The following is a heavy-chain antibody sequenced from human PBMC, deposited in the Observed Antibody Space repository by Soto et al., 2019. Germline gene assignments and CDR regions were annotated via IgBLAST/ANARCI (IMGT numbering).Heavy chain of an antibody. CDR1: GFTFSSYA. J-gene: IGHJ6*02. Sequence: QVQLVESGGGVVQPGRSLRLSCAASGFTFSSYAMHWVRQAPGKGLEWVAVISYDGSNKYYADSVKGRFTISRDNSKNTLYLQMNSLRAEDTAVYYCARDWGSLFGVVIHYYYYGMDVWGQGTTVTVSS. V-gene: IGHV3-30-3*01. D-gene: IGHD3-3*01. CDR3: ARDWGSLFGVVIHYYYYGMDV. CDR2: ISYDGSNK.